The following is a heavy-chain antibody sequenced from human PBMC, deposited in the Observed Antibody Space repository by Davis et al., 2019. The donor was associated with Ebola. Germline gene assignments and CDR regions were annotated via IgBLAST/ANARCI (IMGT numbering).Heavy chain of an antibody. CDR3: AREAAAVHFDY. Sequence: GGSLRLSCAASGFTFSSYSMNWVRQAPGKGLEWVSSISSSSSYIYYADSVKGRFTISRDNAKNSLYPQMNSLRAEDTAVYYCAREAAAVHFDYWGQGTLVTVSS. D-gene: IGHD6-13*01. CDR2: ISSSSSYI. CDR1: GFTFSSYS. J-gene: IGHJ4*02. V-gene: IGHV3-21*01.